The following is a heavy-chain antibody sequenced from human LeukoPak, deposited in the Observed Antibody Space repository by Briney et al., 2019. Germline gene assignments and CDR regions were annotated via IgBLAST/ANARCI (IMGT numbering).Heavy chain of an antibody. CDR3: ARQTRAYDFWSGYYGGYFDY. V-gene: IGHV4-4*09. CDR1: GGSISSYY. J-gene: IGHJ4*02. D-gene: IGHD3-3*01. Sequence: SETLSLTCTVSGGSISSYYWSWIRQPPGKGLEWIGYIYTSGSTNYNPSLKSRVTISVDTSKNQFSLKLSSVTAADTAVYYCARQTRAYDFWSGYYGGYFDYWGQGTLVTVSS. CDR2: IYTSGST.